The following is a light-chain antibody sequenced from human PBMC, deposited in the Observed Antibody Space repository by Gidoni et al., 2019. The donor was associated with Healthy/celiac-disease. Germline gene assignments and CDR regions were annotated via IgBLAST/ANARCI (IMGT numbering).Light chain of an antibody. CDR2: AAS. Sequence: IRMTQSPSSFSASTGDRVTITCRASQGISSYLAWYQQKPGKAPKLLIYAASTLQSGVPSRFSGSGAGTDFTLTISCLQSEDFATYYCQQYDSYPSTFGQGTRLEIK. CDR3: QQYDSYPST. V-gene: IGKV1-8*01. CDR1: QGISSY. J-gene: IGKJ5*01.